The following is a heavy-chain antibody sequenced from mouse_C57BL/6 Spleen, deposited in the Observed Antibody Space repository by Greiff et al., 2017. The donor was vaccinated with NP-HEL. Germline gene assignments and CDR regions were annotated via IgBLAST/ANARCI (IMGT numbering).Heavy chain of an antibody. CDR2: INPNNGGT. CDR3: ARDGNYDLYYAMDY. V-gene: IGHV1-22*01. CDR1: GYTFTDYN. Sequence: VQLQQSGPELVKPGASVKMSCKASGYTFTDYNMHWVKQSHGKSLEWIGYINPNNGGTSYNQKFKGKATLTVNKSSSTAYMELRSLTSEDSAVYYCARDGNYDLYYAMDYWGQGTSVTVSS. J-gene: IGHJ4*01. D-gene: IGHD2-1*01.